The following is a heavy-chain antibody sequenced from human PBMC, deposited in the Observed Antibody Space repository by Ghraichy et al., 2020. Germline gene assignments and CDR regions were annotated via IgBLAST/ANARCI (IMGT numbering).Heavy chain of an antibody. CDR2: IIPIFGIA. J-gene: IGHJ4*02. CDR1: GGTFSSYA. D-gene: IGHD3-10*01. V-gene: IGHV1-69*10. CDR3: ARAREWYYYGSGSYNGEY. Sequence: LVKVSCKASGGTFSSYAISWVRQAPGQGLEWMGGIIPIFGIANYAQKFQGRVTITADKSTSTAYMELSSLRSEDTAVYYCARAREWYYYGSGSYNGEYWGQGTLVTVSS.